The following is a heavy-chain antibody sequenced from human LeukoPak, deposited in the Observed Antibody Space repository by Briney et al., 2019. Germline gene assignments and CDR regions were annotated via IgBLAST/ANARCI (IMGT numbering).Heavy chain of an antibody. CDR3: ASHYYDYVWGSYRPRGLYFDY. J-gene: IGHJ4*02. CDR1: GGSISSGSYY. CDR2: IYYSGST. D-gene: IGHD3-16*02. V-gene: IGHV4-39*01. Sequence: PSETLSLTCTVSGGSISSGSYYWGWIRQPPGKGLEWIGSIYYSGSTYYNPSLKSRVTISVDTSKNQFSLKLSSVTAADTAVYYCASHYYDYVWGSYRPRGLYFDYWGQGTLVTVSS.